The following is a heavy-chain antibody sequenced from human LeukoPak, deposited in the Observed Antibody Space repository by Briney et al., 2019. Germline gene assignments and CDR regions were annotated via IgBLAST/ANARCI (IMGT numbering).Heavy chain of an antibody. CDR1: GGSISSYY. J-gene: IGHJ3*02. Sequence: SETLSLTCTASGGSISSYYWSWIRQPAGKGLEWIGRIYTSGSTNYNPSPKSRVTISVDKSKNQFSLKLSSVTAADTAVYYCAREIVVGATRDAFDIWGQGTMVTVSS. CDR2: IYTSGST. V-gene: IGHV4-4*07. CDR3: AREIVVGATRDAFDI. D-gene: IGHD1-26*01.